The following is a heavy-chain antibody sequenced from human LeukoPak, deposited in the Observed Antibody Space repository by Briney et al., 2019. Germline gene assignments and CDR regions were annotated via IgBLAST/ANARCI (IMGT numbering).Heavy chain of an antibody. CDR3: ARDLKGYCSAGTCFSLYYFDF. V-gene: IGHV1-18*01. Sequence: AAVKVSCKASGYTFTSYGISWVRQAPGQGLEWMGWISAYNGNTNYAQKLQGRVTMTTDTSTSTAYMELRSLGSDDTAVYYCARDLKGYCSAGTCFSLYYFDFWGQGTLVTVSS. D-gene: IGHD2-15*01. J-gene: IGHJ4*02. CDR1: GYTFTSYG. CDR2: ISAYNGNT.